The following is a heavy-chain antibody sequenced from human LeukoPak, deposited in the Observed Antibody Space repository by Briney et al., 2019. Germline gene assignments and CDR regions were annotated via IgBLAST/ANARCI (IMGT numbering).Heavy chain of an antibody. Sequence: ASVKVSCKASGYTFTGYYMHWVRQAPGQGLEWMGWINPNSGGTNYAQKFQGRVTMTRDTSISTAYMELSRPRSDDTAVYYCARVGYYYDSSGYYDYWGQGTLVTVSS. CDR3: ARVGYYYDSSGYYDY. J-gene: IGHJ4*02. D-gene: IGHD3-22*01. CDR1: GYTFTGYY. V-gene: IGHV1-2*02. CDR2: INPNSGGT.